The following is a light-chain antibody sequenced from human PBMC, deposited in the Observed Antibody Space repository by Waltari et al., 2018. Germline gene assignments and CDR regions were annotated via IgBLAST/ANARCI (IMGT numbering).Light chain of an antibody. CDR3: QKYGRLPAT. V-gene: IGKV3-20*01. J-gene: IGKJ1*01. Sequence: DIVLTQSPGTLSLSPGERANLSCRASQSVSRTLAWYQQKPGQAPRLLIYDASTRATGIADRFRGSGSGTDFSLTISRLEPEDCAVYYCQKYGRLPATFGQGTKVEIK. CDR1: QSVSRT. CDR2: DAS.